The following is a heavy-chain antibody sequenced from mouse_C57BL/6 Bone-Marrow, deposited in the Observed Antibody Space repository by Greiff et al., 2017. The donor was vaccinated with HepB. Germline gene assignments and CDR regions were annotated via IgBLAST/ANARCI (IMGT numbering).Heavy chain of an antibody. CDR2: IYPRDGST. V-gene: IGHV1-78*01. CDR3: AMIYYGYDVEAMDY. Sequence: VKLMESDAELVKPGASVKISCKVSGYTFTDHTIHWMKQRPEQGLEWIGYIYPRDGSTKYNEKFKGKATLTADKSSSTAYMQLNSLTSEDSAVYFCAMIYYGYDVEAMDYWGQGTSVTVSS. CDR1: GYTFTDHT. J-gene: IGHJ4*01. D-gene: IGHD2-2*01.